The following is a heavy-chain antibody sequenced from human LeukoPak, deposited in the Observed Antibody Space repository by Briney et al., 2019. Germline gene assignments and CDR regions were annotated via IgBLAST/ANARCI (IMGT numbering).Heavy chain of an antibody. D-gene: IGHD2-15*01. CDR2: IYYGSVFYSVST. CDR1: DGSISSSSYY. Sequence: SETLSLTCTVSDGSISSSSYYWGWIRQPPGKGLEWIGSIYYGSVFYSVSTYYNPSLKSRVTMSGDTSKNQFSLKLSSVTAADTAAYYCARLGYCSGGSCYYYYYMDVWGKGTTVTVSS. V-gene: IGHV4-39*07. CDR3: ARLGYCSGGSCYYYYYMDV. J-gene: IGHJ6*03.